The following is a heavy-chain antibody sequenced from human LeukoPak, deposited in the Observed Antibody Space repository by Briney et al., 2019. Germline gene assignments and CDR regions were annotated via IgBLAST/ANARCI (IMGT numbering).Heavy chain of an antibody. D-gene: IGHD2-21*02. Sequence: GGSLRLSCAASGFTFDTYGMSWVRQAPGKGLEWVSSISSNSANTYYADAVKGRFTISRDNSKNTLYLQMNSLRAEDTAVYYCAKDGTGCGGDCYSDLWGQGTLVTVSS. CDR3: AKDGTGCGGDCYSDL. J-gene: IGHJ5*02. CDR1: GFTFDTYG. CDR2: ISSNSANT. V-gene: IGHV3-23*01.